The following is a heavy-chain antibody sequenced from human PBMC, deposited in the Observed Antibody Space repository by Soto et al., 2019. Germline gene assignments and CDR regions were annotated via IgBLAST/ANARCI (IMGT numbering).Heavy chain of an antibody. CDR3: VRDYLYALDY. CDR1: GFTFSIYT. CDR2: IGVGSSPI. Sequence: EVQLVESGGGLVQPGGSLRLSCVASGFTFSIYTMNWVRQAPGKGLEWVSFIGVGSSPIYYADSVKGRFTISRDNAQNSLFLQMNRLSDEDTAVYCCVRDYLYALDYWGQGILVTVSS. D-gene: IGHD4-17*01. J-gene: IGHJ4*02. V-gene: IGHV3-48*02.